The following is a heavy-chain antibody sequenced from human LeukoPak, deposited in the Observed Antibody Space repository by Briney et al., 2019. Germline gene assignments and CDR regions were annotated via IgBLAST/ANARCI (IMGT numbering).Heavy chain of an antibody. D-gene: IGHD3-10*01. CDR2: IQYDGSNK. Sequence: GRPLRHSCAASGFSFSSYAMHWVRQAPGKGLEGVTFIQYDGSNKYYADSVKGRFTISRDNSKNTLYLQMNSLRVEDTAVYYCAKAYRGTYYYGSEFDPWGQGTLVTVSS. J-gene: IGHJ5*02. CDR3: AKAYRGTYYYGSEFDP. CDR1: GFSFSSYA. V-gene: IGHV3-30*04.